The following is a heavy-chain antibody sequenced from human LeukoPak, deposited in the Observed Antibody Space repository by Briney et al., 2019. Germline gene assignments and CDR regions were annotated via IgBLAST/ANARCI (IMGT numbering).Heavy chain of an antibody. CDR2: ISWNSGSI. V-gene: IGHV3-9*01. Sequence: GGSLRLSCAASGFTFDDCAMHWVRQAPGKGLEWVSGISWNSGSIGYADSVKGRFTISRDNAKNSLYLQMNSLRAEDTALYYCAKDFYRGGDFLDAFDIWGQGTMVTVSS. J-gene: IGHJ3*02. D-gene: IGHD2-21*02. CDR3: AKDFYRGGDFLDAFDI. CDR1: GFTFDDCA.